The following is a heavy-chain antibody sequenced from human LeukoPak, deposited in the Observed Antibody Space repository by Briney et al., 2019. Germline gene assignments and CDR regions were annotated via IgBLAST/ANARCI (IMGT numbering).Heavy chain of an antibody. CDR3: AKDRRRGGIKNYYDSGGYDY. V-gene: IGHV3-23*01. D-gene: IGHD3-22*01. CDR1: GFTFSSYA. Sequence: GGSLRLSCAASGFTFSSYAMSWVRQAPGKGLEWVSPISGGGGSTYYADSVKGRFTISRDNSKNTLYLQMNSLRAEDTAVYYCAKDRRRGGIKNYYDSGGYDYWGQGTLVTVSS. J-gene: IGHJ4*02. CDR2: ISGGGGST.